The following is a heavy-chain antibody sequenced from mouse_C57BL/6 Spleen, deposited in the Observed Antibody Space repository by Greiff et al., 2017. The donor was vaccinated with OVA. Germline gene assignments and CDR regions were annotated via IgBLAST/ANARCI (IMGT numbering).Heavy chain of an antibody. D-gene: IGHD1-1*01. J-gene: IGHJ3*01. CDR2: INYDGSST. V-gene: IGHV5-16*01. CDR1: GFTFSDYY. CDR3: ARSTVGWFAY. Sequence: EVKLVESEGGLVQPGSSMKLSCTASGFTFSDYYMAWVRQVPEKGLEWVANINYDGSSTYYLDSLKSRFIISRDNAKNILYLQMSSLKSEDTATYYCARSTVGWFAYWGQGTLVTVSA.